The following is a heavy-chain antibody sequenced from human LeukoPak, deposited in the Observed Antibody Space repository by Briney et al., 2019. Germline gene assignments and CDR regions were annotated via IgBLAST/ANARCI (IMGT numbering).Heavy chain of an antibody. CDR2: ISYDGSNK. Sequence: GGSLRLSCAASGFTFSSYAMHWVRQAPGKGLEWVAVISYDGSNKYYADSVKGRFTIFRDNSKNTLYLQMNSLRAEDTAVYYCARDFAPSMGVVVIADIDYWGQGTLVTVSS. V-gene: IGHV3-30-3*01. D-gene: IGHD2-21*01. J-gene: IGHJ4*02. CDR1: GFTFSSYA. CDR3: ARDFAPSMGVVVIADIDY.